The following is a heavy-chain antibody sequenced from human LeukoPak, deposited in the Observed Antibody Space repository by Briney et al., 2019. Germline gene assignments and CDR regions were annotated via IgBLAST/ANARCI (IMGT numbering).Heavy chain of an antibody. J-gene: IGHJ4*02. Sequence: KPSETLSLTCTVSGGSISSSSYYWGWIRQPPGKGLEWIGSIYYSGSTYYNPSLTSRVTISVDTSRNQFSLKLNSVTAADTAVYYCARREYCSNTSCYYFDYWGQGTLVTVSS. CDR3: ARREYCSNTSCYYFDY. V-gene: IGHV4-39*01. D-gene: IGHD2-2*01. CDR1: GGSISSSSYY. CDR2: IYYSGST.